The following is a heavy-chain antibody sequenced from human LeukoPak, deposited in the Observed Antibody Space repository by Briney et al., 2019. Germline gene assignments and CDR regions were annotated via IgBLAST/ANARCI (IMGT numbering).Heavy chain of an antibody. Sequence: PGGSLRLSCAASGFTVSNNYMIWVRQAPGKGLEWVSIIYSGGTTYYGDSVRGRFTISRDNAKNSVYLQMNNLRAADTALYYCTRDPAYYLRYGYFDYWGQGILVTVSS. D-gene: IGHD1-26*01. CDR3: TRDPAYYLRYGYFDY. V-gene: IGHV3-66*01. CDR1: GFTVSNNY. J-gene: IGHJ4*03. CDR2: IYSGGTT.